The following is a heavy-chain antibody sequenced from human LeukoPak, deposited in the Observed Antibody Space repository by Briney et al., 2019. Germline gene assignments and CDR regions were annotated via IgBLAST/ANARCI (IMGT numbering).Heavy chain of an antibody. Sequence: GGSLRLSCSASGFPFSSYAMHWVRQAPGKGLEYVSAISGSGGSTYYADSVKGRFTISRDNSKNTLYLQMSSLRAEDTAVYFCVRGYSFGPYGMDVWGQGTTVTVSS. J-gene: IGHJ6*02. V-gene: IGHV3-64D*09. CDR1: GFPFSSYA. CDR2: ISGSGGST. D-gene: IGHD2-15*01. CDR3: VRGYSFGPYGMDV.